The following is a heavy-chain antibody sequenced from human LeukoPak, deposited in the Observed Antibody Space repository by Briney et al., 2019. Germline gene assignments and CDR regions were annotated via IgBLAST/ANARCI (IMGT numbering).Heavy chain of an antibody. CDR3: ARGYGDWFDP. V-gene: IGHV3-74*01. D-gene: IGHD3-10*01. CDR1: GFTFSNYE. CDR2: INSDGSST. Sequence: GGSLRLSCAASGFTFSNYEMNWVRQAPGKGLVWVSRINSDGSSTYYADSVKGRFSISRDNAKNTLYLQMNRLRAEDTAVYYCARGYGDWFDPWGQGTLVTVSS. J-gene: IGHJ5*02.